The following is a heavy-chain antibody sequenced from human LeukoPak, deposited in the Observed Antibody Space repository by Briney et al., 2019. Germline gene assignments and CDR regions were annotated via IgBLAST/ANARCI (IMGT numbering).Heavy chain of an antibody. CDR2: ISSSSSYI. Sequence: PGGSLRLSCAASGFTFSSYSMNWVRQAPGKGLEWVSSISSSSSYIYYADSVKGRFTISRDNAKNSLYLQMNSLRAEDTAVYYCARDGELVVFYYYYYMDVWGKGTTVTVSS. J-gene: IGHJ6*03. D-gene: IGHD6-6*01. CDR1: GFTFSSYS. V-gene: IGHV3-21*01. CDR3: ARDGELVVFYYYYYMDV.